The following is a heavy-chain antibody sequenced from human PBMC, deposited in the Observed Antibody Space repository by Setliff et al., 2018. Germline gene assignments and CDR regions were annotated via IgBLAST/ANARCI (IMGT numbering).Heavy chain of an antibody. CDR2: ALQGGST. CDR1: GESIIDSY. CDR3: ARGLVDERTAYPYAEYFQY. J-gene: IGHJ4*01. V-gene: IGHV4-34*01. D-gene: IGHD3-16*01. Sequence: SETLSLTCGVYGESIIDSYWSWIRQPPGRALEWIGEALQGGSTNYNPSLRGRVIISLDRSKRQFALRSNAATAADTGVYYCARGLVDERTAYPYAEYFQYWGDGTLVTVSS.